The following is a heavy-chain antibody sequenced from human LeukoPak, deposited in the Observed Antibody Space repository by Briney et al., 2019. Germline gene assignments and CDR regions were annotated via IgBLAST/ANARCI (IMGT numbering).Heavy chain of an antibody. CDR1: AGSISNYY. D-gene: IGHD4-4*01. CDR3: ATLSASNYVVY. CDR2: IYYSGST. J-gene: IGHJ4*02. Sequence: PSETLSLTCTVSAGSISNYYLSWIRQPPGEGLEWIGYIYYSGSTDYNPSLKSRVTISVDTSKNQFSLKLSSVTAADTAVYYCATLSASNYVVYWGQGTLVTVSS. V-gene: IGHV4-59*08.